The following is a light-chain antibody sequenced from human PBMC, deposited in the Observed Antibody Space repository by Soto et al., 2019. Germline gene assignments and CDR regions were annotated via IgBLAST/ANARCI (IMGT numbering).Light chain of an antibody. J-gene: IGKJ5*01. CDR1: QSVSRY. V-gene: IGKV3-11*01. CDR2: DAF. CDR3: QQRSNWPIT. Sequence: EIVLTQSPVTLSLSPGERATLSCWASQSVSRYLAWYQQKPDQAPRLLIYDAFNRATGIPARFSGSGSGTDFTLTISSLEPEDFVVYYCQQRSNWPITFGQGTRLEIK.